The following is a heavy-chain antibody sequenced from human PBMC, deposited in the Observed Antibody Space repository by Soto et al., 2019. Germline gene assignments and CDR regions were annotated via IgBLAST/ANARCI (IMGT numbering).Heavy chain of an antibody. J-gene: IGHJ3*02. CDR3: AREKIPRLLDI. CDR2: IIPIFGTA. V-gene: IGHV1-69*01. Sequence: QVQLVQSGAEVKKPGSSVKVSCKASGGTFSSYAISWVRQAPGQGLECMGGIIPIFGTANYAQKFRGRVTITADESTSTAYMELSSLRSEDTAVYYCAREKIPRLLDIWGQGTMVTVSS. CDR1: GGTFSSYA.